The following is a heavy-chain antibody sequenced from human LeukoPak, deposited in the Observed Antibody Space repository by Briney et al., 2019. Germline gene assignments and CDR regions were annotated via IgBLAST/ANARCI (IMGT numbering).Heavy chain of an antibody. V-gene: IGHV4-30-4*01. J-gene: IGHJ5*02. CDR3: ARWAPFTMIPGGFDP. Sequence: SQTLSLTCTVSGGSISSGDYFWSWIRQHPGKGLEWIGYIYYSGSTNYNPSLKSRVTISVDTSKNQFSLKLSSVTAADTAVYYCARWAPFTMIPGGFDPWGQGTLVTVSS. CDR2: IYYSGST. D-gene: IGHD3-22*01. CDR1: GGSISSGDYF.